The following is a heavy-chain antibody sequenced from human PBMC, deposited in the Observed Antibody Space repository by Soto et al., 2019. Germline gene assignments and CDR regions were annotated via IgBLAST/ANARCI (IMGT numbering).Heavy chain of an antibody. CDR3: ANGYFDY. CDR2: ISNSGRST. Sequence: EVQLLESGGGLVQPGGSLRLSCAASGFTFSSNAMSWVRQAPGMGLEWVSGISNSGRSTYYADSVKGRFTISRDNVKNTVYLQMNSLRAEDTAVYYCANGYFDYWGQGSPVAVSS. J-gene: IGHJ4*02. V-gene: IGHV3-23*01. CDR1: GFTFSSNA.